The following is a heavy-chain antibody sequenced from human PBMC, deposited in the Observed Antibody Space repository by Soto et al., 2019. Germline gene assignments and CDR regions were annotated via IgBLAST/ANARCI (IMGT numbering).Heavy chain of an antibody. CDR2: IYYSGSP. CDR3: ARQLYDILTGYCAFDI. Sequence: SETLSLTCTVSGGSISSSSYDWGWMRQPPGKGLEWIGSIYYSGSPYYNPSLKSRVTISVDTSKNQFSLKLSSVTAADTAVYYCARQLYDILTGYCAFDIWGQGTMVT. D-gene: IGHD3-9*01. CDR1: GGSISSSSYD. V-gene: IGHV4-39*01. J-gene: IGHJ3*02.